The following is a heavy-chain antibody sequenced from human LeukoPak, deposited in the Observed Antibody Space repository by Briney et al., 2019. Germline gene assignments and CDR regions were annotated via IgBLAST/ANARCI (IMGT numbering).Heavy chain of an antibody. J-gene: IGHJ4*02. CDR2: IYYTGST. Sequence: PSETLSLTCTVSGGSINNYYWSWIRQPPGRALEWVGYIYYTGSTNYNPSLESRVTISVDTSKNQFSLNQYSATAADTAVYYCARGGWSLDCWGQGTLVTVSS. V-gene: IGHV4-59*01. D-gene: IGHD6-19*01. CDR3: ARGGWSLDC. CDR1: GGSINNYY.